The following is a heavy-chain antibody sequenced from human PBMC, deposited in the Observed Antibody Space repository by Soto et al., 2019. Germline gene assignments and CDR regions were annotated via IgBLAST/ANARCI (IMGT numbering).Heavy chain of an antibody. J-gene: IGHJ4*02. CDR1: GGTFSSDS. V-gene: IGHV1-69*12. Sequence: QVQLVQSGAEVKKPGSSVKVSCKASGGTFSSDSFSWVRQAPGQGLEWMGGIIPMFDTPLYAQKFQDRVTITADQSTSTAYLQLSSLRSGDTAGYYCARSGGLDRDFNYWGQGSLVTVSS. D-gene: IGHD2-15*01. CDR3: ARSGGLDRDFNY. CDR2: IIPMFDTP.